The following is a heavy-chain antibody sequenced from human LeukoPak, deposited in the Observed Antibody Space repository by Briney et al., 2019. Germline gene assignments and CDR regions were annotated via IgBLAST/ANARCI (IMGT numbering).Heavy chain of an antibody. CDR1: GFSLSDYW. V-gene: IGHV3-7*01. Sequence: GGSLRLSCAASGFSLSDYWMNWVRQTPGKGPEWLANIKQDGSEKNYVESVNGRFIISRDNAKNSGYLQMNSLRAEDTAVYYCVGGTGWLPLTWGQGTLVTVSS. CDR2: IKQDGSEK. J-gene: IGHJ5*01. CDR3: VGGTGWLPLT. D-gene: IGHD6-19*01.